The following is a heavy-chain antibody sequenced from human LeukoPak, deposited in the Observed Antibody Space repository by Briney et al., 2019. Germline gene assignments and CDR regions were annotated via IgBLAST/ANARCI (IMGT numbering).Heavy chain of an antibody. Sequence: ASVTVSCKESGYTFTSYFMHWVRQAPGQGLEWMGIINPSGGSTSYAQKFQGRVTMTRDMSTSTVYMELSSLRSEDTAVYYCAISDFCSVYYDDWGQGTLFTVSS. V-gene: IGHV1-46*01. J-gene: IGHJ4*02. CDR3: AISDFCSVYYDD. CDR2: INPSGGST. D-gene: IGHD3-3*01. CDR1: GYTFTSYF.